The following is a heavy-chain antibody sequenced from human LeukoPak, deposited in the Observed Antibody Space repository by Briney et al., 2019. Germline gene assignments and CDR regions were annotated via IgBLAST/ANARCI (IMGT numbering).Heavy chain of an antibody. J-gene: IGHJ4*02. V-gene: IGHV1-46*01. CDR2: INPSSGST. CDR1: GYIFTSYY. Sequence: GASVKVSCKASGYIFTSYYMHWVRQAPGQGLEWMGIINPSSGSTTYAQKFQGRVTMTRDTSTSTFYMDLSSLRSEDTAVYYCARGLSPFSDYWGQGTLVTVSS. CDR3: ARGLSPFSDY.